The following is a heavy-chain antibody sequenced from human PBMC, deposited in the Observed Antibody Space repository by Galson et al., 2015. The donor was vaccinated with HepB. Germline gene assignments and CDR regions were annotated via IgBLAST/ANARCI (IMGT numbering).Heavy chain of an antibody. D-gene: IGHD1-26*01. CDR2: ISSSSSTI. CDR3: ARDIVGATFAGGYFDY. Sequence: SLRLSCAASGFTFSSYSMNWVRQAPGKGLEWVSYISSSSSTIYYADSVKGRFTISRDNAKNSLYLQMNSLRDEDTAVYYCARDIVGATFAGGYFDYWGQGTLVTVSS. J-gene: IGHJ4*02. V-gene: IGHV3-48*02. CDR1: GFTFSSYS.